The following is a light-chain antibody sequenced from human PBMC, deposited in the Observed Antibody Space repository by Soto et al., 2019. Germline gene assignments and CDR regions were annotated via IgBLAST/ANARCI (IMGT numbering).Light chain of an antibody. CDR1: QGISSY. CDR3: QQLNSYST. CDR2: AAS. Sequence: IQLTQSPSSLSASVGYRVTITCRASQGISSYLAWYQQKPGKAPKLLIYAASTLQSGVPSRFSGSGSGTDFTLTISSLQPEDFATYYCQQLNSYSTFGQGTKVDIK. J-gene: IGKJ1*01. V-gene: IGKV1-9*01.